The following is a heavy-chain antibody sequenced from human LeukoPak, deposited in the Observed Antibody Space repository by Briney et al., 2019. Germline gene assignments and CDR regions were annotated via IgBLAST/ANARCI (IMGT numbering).Heavy chain of an antibody. CDR3: ARGDELRYFDWLSNFDY. Sequence: GGSLRLSCAASGFTFNSYWMHWVRQAPGKGLVWVSRIKTDGSFSDYADAVKGRFTISRDNAKNSLYLQMNSLRAEDTAVYYCARGDELRYFDWLSNFDYWGQGTLVTVSS. D-gene: IGHD3-9*01. CDR2: IKTDGSFS. CDR1: GFTFNSYW. V-gene: IGHV3-74*01. J-gene: IGHJ4*02.